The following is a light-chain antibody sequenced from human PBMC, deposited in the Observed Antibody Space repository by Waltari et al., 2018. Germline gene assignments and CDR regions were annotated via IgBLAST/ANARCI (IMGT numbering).Light chain of an antibody. CDR3: KQYHTYPWT. CDR2: AAS. J-gene: IGKJ1*01. V-gene: IGKV1-8*01. Sequence: AIRMTQSPASLSASTGDRVTISCRASQGVSTYLAWYQQKPGKAPSLLIYAASTLESGVPSKFMGSGSGTDFTLTISCLQSEDFATYYCKQYHTYPWTFGQGTKVEI. CDR1: QGVSTY.